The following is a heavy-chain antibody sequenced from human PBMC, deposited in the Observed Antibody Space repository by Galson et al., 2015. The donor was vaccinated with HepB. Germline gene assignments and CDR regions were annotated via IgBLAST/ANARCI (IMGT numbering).Heavy chain of an antibody. J-gene: IGHJ6*03. V-gene: IGHV4-4*07. Sequence: SETLSLTCTVSGGSISSYYWSWIRQPAGKGLEWIGHIYASGSTNYNPSLESRVTMSVDTSKNQFSLKLSSVTAADTAVYYCARDGVVATFLGYYYYYYMDVWGRGTTVTVSS. CDR3: ARDGVVATFLGYYYYYYMDV. D-gene: IGHD2-21*01. CDR2: IYASGST. CDR1: GGSISSYY.